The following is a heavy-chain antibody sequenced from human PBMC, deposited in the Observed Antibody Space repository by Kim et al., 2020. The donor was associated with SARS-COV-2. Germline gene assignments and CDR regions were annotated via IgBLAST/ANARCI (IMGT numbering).Heavy chain of an antibody. D-gene: IGHD1-26*01. CDR3: AKDIKEGGRDEASYYYYGMDV. J-gene: IGHJ6*02. CDR2: ISWDGGST. Sequence: GGSLRLSCAASGFTFDDYTMHWVRQAPGKGLEWVSLISWDGGSTYYADSVKGRFTISRDNSKNSLYLQMNSLRTEDTALYYCAKDIKEGGRDEASYYYYGMDVWGQGTTVTVSS. CDR1: GFTFDDYT. V-gene: IGHV3-43*01.